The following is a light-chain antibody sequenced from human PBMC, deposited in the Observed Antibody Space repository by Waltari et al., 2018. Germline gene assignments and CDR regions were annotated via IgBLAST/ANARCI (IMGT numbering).Light chain of an antibody. Sequence: QSVLTQPPSASGTPGQRGTLSCPGSSSNLEMNYVYWVQRPPGTAPRLLIYRNNQRPSGFPDRFSGSKSGTSASLAISGLRSDDEADYYCAAWDDSLSGLYVFGTGTKVTVL. V-gene: IGLV1-47*01. CDR1: SSNLEMNY. CDR2: RNN. CDR3: AAWDDSLSGLYV. J-gene: IGLJ1*01.